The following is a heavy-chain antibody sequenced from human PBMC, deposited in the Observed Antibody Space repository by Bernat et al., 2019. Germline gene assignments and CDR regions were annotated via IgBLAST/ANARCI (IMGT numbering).Heavy chain of an antibody. V-gene: IGHV4-39*01. J-gene: IGHJ5*02. CDR1: GGSISSSSYY. CDR2: IYYSGST. CDR3: ARRGVLEWLRWFDP. Sequence: QLQLQESGPGLVKPSETLSLTCTVSGGSISSSSYYWGWIRQPPGKGLEWIGSIYYSGSTYYNPSLKSRVTISVDTSKNQFSLKLSSVTAADTAVYYCARRGVLEWLRWFDPWGQGTLVTVSS. D-gene: IGHD3-3*01.